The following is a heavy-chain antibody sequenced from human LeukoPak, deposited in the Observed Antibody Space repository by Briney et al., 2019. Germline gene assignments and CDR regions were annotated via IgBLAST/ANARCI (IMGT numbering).Heavy chain of an antibody. V-gene: IGHV4-59*01. J-gene: IGHJ4*02. D-gene: IGHD3-10*01. CDR2: IYYSGST. CDR3: ATLRARYYYFDY. CDR1: GGSISSYY. Sequence: PSETLSLTCTVSGGSISSYYWSWIRQPPGKGLEWIGYIYYSGSTNYNPSLKSRVTISVDTSKNQFSLKLSSVTAADTAVYYCATLRARYYYFDYWGQGTLVTVSS.